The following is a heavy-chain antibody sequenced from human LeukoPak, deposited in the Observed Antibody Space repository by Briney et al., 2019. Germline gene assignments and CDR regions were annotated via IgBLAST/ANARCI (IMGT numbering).Heavy chain of an antibody. CDR2: IFYTGST. D-gene: IGHD3-10*01. Sequence: SETLSLTCTVSGYSISIGYYWSWVRQSPGKGVEWIGYIFYTGSTKYNPSLKSRVTISVDTSKNQVSLKLSSVIAADSAVYYCARCDYYGSGSYQYYFDYWGQGTLVTVSS. CDR3: ARCDYYGSGSYQYYFDY. CDR1: GYSISIGYY. J-gene: IGHJ4*02. V-gene: IGHV4-61*01.